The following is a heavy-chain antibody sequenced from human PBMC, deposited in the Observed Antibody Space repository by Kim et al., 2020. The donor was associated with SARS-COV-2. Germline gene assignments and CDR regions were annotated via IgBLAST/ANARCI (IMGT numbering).Heavy chain of an antibody. CDR3: AKDLYGSGSGLDV. CDR1: GFTFSSYG. V-gene: IGHV3-30*18. Sequence: GESLRLSCAASGFTFSSYGMHWVRQAPGKGLEWVAVISYDGSNKYYADSVKGRFTISRDNSKNTLYLQMNSLRAEDTAVYYCAKDLYGSGSGLDVWGQGTTVTVSS. J-gene: IGHJ6*02. D-gene: IGHD3-10*01. CDR2: ISYDGSNK.